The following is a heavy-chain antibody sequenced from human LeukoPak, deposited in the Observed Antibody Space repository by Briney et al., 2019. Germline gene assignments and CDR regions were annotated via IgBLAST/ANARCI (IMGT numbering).Heavy chain of an antibody. J-gene: IGHJ3*02. CDR1: GGTFSSYA. V-gene: IGHV1-69*05. CDR2: IIPIFGTA. D-gene: IGHD2-8*01. CDR3: ATEKYCTNGVCIPGAFDI. Sequence: GASVKVSCKASGGTFSSYAISWVRQAPGQGLEWMGGIIPIFGTANYAQKFQGRVTITTDESTSTACMELSSLRSEDTAVYYCATEKYCTNGVCIPGAFDIWGQGTMVTVSS.